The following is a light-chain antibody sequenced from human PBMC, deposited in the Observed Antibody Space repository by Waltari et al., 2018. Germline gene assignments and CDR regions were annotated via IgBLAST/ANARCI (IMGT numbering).Light chain of an antibody. V-gene: IGLV1-47*01. CDR2: TND. CDR3: AAWDDKLRGRGV. Sequence: QSLLTQPPSASGTPGQRVTISCSGRSPNLASNYVFCSQQPPGTAPKLLIYTNDQRPSGVPDRFSASKSGTSASLTISGLRSEDEADYYCAAWDDKLRGRGVFGGGTKLTVL. J-gene: IGLJ3*02. CDR1: SPNLASNY.